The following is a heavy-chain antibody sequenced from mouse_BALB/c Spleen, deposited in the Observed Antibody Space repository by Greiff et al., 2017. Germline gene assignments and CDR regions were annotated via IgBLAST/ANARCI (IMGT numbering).Heavy chain of an antibody. V-gene: IGHV5-6-4*01. Sequence: EVMLVESGGGLVKPGGSLKFSCAASGFTFSSYTMPWVRQTPEKRLEWVATISSGGSYTYYPDSVKGRFTISRDNANNTLYLQMSSLRSEDTAVYACTKGYGSSSWFAYWGQGTLVTVSA. CDR1: GFTFSSYT. J-gene: IGHJ3*01. D-gene: IGHD1-1*01. CDR2: ISSGGSYT. CDR3: TKGYGSSSWFAY.